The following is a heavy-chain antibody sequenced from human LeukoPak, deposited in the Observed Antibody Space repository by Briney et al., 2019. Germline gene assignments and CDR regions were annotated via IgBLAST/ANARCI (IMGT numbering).Heavy chain of an antibody. V-gene: IGHV1-46*01. D-gene: IGHD6-19*01. CDR1: GYTFTSYY. J-gene: IGHJ3*02. CDR3: ARGAPSGWYPLGAFDI. Sequence: ASVKVSCTASGYTFTSYYMHWVRQAPGQGLEWMGIINPSGGSTSYAQKFQGRVTMTRDTSTSTVYMELSSLRSEDTAVYYCARGAPSGWYPLGAFDIWGQGTMVTVSS. CDR2: INPSGGST.